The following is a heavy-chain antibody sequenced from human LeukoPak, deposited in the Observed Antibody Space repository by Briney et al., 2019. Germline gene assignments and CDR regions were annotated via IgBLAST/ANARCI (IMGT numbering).Heavy chain of an antibody. CDR1: GGSISSSSYY. V-gene: IGHV4-39*07. D-gene: IGHD4-23*01. J-gene: IGHJ4*02. Sequence: SETLSLTCTVSGGSISSSSYYWGWIRQPPGKGLEWIGSIYYSGSTYYNPSLKSRVTISVDRSKNQFSLKLSSVTAADTAVYYCARGRWSRSSYYFDYWGQGTLVTVSS. CDR3: ARGRWSRSSYYFDY. CDR2: IYYSGST.